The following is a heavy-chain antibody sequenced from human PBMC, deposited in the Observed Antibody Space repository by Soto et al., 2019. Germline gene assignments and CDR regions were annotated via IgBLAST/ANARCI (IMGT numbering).Heavy chain of an antibody. CDR1: GFTFSSYG. CDR2: IWYDGSNK. CDR3: ARDHCTNGVCYMGAVFDY. D-gene: IGHD2-8*01. J-gene: IGHJ4*02. V-gene: IGHV3-33*01. Sequence: QVQLVGSGGGVVQPGRSLRLSCAASGFTFSSYGMRWVRQAPGKGLEWVAAIWYDGSNKYYSDSVKGRFTISRDNSKNTLYLQMNSLRAEDTAVYYCARDHCTNGVCYMGAVFDYWGQGTLVTVSS.